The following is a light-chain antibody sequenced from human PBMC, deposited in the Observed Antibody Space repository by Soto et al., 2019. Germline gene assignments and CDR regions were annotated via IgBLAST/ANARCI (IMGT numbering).Light chain of an antibody. V-gene: IGLV2-14*01. CDR2: EVT. Sequence: QSALTQPASVSESPGQSITISCTGSSGDVGSSDYVSWYQQLPGQAPKLIIYEVTNRPSGVSNRFSGSKSGNTASLAISGLQAEDEADYFCSSHTRSSTLVFGGGTKLTVL. J-gene: IGLJ3*02. CDR1: SGDVGSSDY. CDR3: SSHTRSSTLV.